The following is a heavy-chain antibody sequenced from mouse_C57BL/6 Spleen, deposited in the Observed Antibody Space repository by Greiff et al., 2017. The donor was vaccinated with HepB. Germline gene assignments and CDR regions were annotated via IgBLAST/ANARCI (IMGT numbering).Heavy chain of an antibody. D-gene: IGHD1-1*01. CDR1: GYAFSSSW. J-gene: IGHJ2*01. V-gene: IGHV1-82*01. CDR3: ARSVNYYGSSSDY. Sequence: QVTLKESGPELVKPGASVKISCKASGYAFSSSWMNWVKQRPGKGLEWIGRIYPGDGDTNYNGKFKGKATLTADKSSSTAYMQLSSLTSEDSAVYFCARSVNYYGSSSDYWGQGTTLTVSS. CDR2: IYPGDGDT.